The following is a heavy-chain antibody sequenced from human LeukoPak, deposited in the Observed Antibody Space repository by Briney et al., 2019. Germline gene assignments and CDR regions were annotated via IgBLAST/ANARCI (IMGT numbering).Heavy chain of an antibody. CDR1: GYTFTGYY. Sequence: GASVKVSCKASGYTFTGYYMHWVRQAPGQGLEWMGWINPNSGGTNYAQKFQGRVTMTRDTSISTAYMELSRLRSDDTAVYYCARDEASGDYGSGYFDYWGQGTLVTVSS. CDR3: ARDEASGDYGSGYFDY. CDR2: INPNSGGT. J-gene: IGHJ4*02. D-gene: IGHD4-17*01. V-gene: IGHV1-2*02.